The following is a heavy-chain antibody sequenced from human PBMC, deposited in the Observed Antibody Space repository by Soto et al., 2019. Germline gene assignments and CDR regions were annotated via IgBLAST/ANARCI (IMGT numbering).Heavy chain of an antibody. D-gene: IGHD6-19*01. V-gene: IGHV2-70*01. Sequence: SGPTLVNPTQTLTLTCTFSGFSLSTSGVGVGWIRQPPGKALEWLALIDWDDEKYYRTSLKTRLTISKDTSKNQVVLTMTNMDPVDTATYYCARIRNTRGSGWYYFDYWGQGTLVTVSS. CDR1: GFSLSTSGVG. CDR3: ARIRNTRGSGWYYFDY. CDR2: IDWDDEK. J-gene: IGHJ4*02.